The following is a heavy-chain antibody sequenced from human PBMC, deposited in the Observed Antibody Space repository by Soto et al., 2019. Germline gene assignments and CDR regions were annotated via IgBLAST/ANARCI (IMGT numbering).Heavy chain of an antibody. CDR3: AKGGYNYGFLFDC. CDR1: GFSVSTSH. D-gene: IGHD5-18*01. V-gene: IGHV3-23*05. CDR2: IDNSGGIT. Sequence: GSLRLSCAAAGFSVSTSHISWVRQAPGKGLEWVSTIDNSGGITYYADSVKGRFTISRDNSKNTLYLQMNSLRAEDTAVYYCAKGGYNYGFLFDCWGQGTLVTVSS. J-gene: IGHJ4*02.